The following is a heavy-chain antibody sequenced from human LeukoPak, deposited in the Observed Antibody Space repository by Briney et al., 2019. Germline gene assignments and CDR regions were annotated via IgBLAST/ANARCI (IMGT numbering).Heavy chain of an antibody. CDR3: ARVSSGWTVDY. D-gene: IGHD6-19*01. CDR1: GDSISTYY. CDR2: IWYSGRT. V-gene: IGHV4-59*01. J-gene: IGHJ4*02. Sequence: SETLSLTCSVSGDSISTYYWNWIRQPPGKGLEWIGYIWYSGRTNYNSSLKSRVTISLDTSKNQFSLKLSSVTAADTAVYYCARVSSGWTVDYWGQGTLVTVSS.